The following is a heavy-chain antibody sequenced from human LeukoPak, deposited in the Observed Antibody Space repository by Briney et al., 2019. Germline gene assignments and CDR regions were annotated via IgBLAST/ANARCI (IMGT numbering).Heavy chain of an antibody. CDR3: ARGNGDSSGFYYYYGMDV. J-gene: IGHJ6*02. CDR2: ISWNSNNI. V-gene: IGHV3-9*01. D-gene: IGHD6-19*01. Sequence: PGRSLRLSCAASGFTFDDYAMFWVRQAPGMGLEWVSGISWNSNNIGYAASVKGRFTISRDNAKNSLYLQMNSLRAEDTAFYYCARGNGDSSGFYYYYGMDVWGQGTTVTVSS. CDR1: GFTFDDYA.